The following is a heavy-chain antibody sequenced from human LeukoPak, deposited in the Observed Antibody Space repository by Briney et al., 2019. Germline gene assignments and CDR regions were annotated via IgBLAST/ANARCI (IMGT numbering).Heavy chain of an antibody. Sequence: ASVKVSCKASGGTFSSYAINWVRQAPGQGLEWMGGIIPIFGTANYAQKFQGRVTITADKSTSTAYMELSSLRPEDTAVYYCAIPNYDILTGFTLDYWGQGTLVTVSS. D-gene: IGHD3-9*01. CDR2: IIPIFGTA. J-gene: IGHJ4*02. CDR1: GGTFSSYA. CDR3: AIPNYDILTGFTLDY. V-gene: IGHV1-69*06.